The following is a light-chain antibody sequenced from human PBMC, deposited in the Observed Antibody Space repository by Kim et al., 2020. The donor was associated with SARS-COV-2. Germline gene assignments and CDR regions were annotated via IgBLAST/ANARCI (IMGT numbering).Light chain of an antibody. CDR2: DVT. V-gene: IGLV2-14*03. CDR1: SSDVGGYKY. CDR3: NSFTSSRTVI. J-gene: IGLJ2*01. Sequence: QSALTQPASVSGLPGQAITISCTGTSSDVGGYKYVSWYQQHPGKAPKLIIYDVTHRPSGISNRFSGFKSGNTAYLTISGLQAEDEADYYCNSFTSSRTVIFSGGTKVTVL.